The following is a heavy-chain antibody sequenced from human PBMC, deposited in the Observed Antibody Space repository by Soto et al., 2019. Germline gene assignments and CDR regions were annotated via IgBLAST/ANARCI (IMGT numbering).Heavy chain of an antibody. CDR2: IIPIFGTA. D-gene: IGHD3-22*01. CDR1: GGTFSSYA. CDR3: ARPRGVVVVITDYYYGMDV. V-gene: IGHV1-69*13. J-gene: IGHJ6*02. Sequence: SVKVSCKASGGTFSSYAISWVRQAPGQGLEWMGGIIPIFGTANYAQKFQGRVTITADESTSTAYMELSSLRSEDTAVYYCARPRGVVVVITDYYYGMDVWGQGTTVTVSS.